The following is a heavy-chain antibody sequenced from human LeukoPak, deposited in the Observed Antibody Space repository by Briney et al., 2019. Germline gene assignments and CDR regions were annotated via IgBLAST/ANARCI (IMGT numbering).Heavy chain of an antibody. D-gene: IGHD3-10*01. CDR1: GYTFTSYG. CDR3: ARDYGSGSYPPIWGYFDY. Sequence: ASVKVSCKASGYTFTSYGISWVRQAPGQGLEWMGWISAYNGNTNYAQKFQGRVTITTDESTSTAYMELSSLRSEDTAVYYCARDYGSGSYPPIWGYFDYWGQGTLVTVSS. V-gene: IGHV1-18*01. CDR2: ISAYNGNT. J-gene: IGHJ4*02.